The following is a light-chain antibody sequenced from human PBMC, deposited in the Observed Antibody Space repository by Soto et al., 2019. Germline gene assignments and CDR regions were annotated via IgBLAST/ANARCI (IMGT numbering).Light chain of an antibody. Sequence: QSVMTQPPSVSAAPGQKVTISCSGSSSNIGGNSVSWYQQLPGTAPKLLIYDDNKRPSGIPDRFSGSKSGTSATLGITGFQTGDEADDYCASWDSSLSAYVFGTGTKLTVL. CDR2: DDN. V-gene: IGLV1-51*01. CDR1: SSNIGGNS. CDR3: ASWDSSLSAYV. J-gene: IGLJ1*01.